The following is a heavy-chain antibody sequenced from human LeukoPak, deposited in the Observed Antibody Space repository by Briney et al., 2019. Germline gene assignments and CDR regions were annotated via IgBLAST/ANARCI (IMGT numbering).Heavy chain of an antibody. D-gene: IGHD4-17*01. V-gene: IGHV1-18*01. J-gene: IGHJ4*02. Sequence: ASVKASCKASGYPFSKYVLTWVRQAPGQGLVWMGMISTYTGNSKYAQKFQDRVTMTTDTSTGTAYLELRNLISDDTAVYYCARTMTTMTTHGDLDFWGQGTLVTVSS. CDR3: ARTMTTMTTHGDLDF. CDR2: ISTYTGNS. CDR1: GYPFSKYV.